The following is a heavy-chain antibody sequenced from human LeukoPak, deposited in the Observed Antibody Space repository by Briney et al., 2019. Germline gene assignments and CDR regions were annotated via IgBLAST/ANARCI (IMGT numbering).Heavy chain of an antibody. D-gene: IGHD6-13*01. CDR2: INPNSGGT. V-gene: IGHV1-2*02. CDR3: ARKRPHSSWYPEDAFDI. Sequence: ASVKVSCKASGYTFTGYYMHWVRQAPGQGLERMGWINPNSGGTNYAQKFQGRVTMTRDTSISTAYMELSRLRSDDTAVYYCARKRPHSSWYPEDAFDIWGQGTMVTVSS. J-gene: IGHJ3*02. CDR1: GYTFTGYY.